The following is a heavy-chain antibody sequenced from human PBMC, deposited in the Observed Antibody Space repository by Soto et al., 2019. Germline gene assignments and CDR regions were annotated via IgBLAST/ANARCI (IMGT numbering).Heavy chain of an antibody. V-gene: IGHV3-30*18. D-gene: IGHD6-13*01. CDR2: ISYDGSNK. CDR3: AKDSGSSGWYWSATLDS. Sequence: QVQLVESGGGVVQPGRSLRLSGAASGFTFSSYGMHWVRQAPGKGLEWVAVISYDGSNKYYADSVKGRFTISRDNSKNTLYLQMNSLRAEDTAVYYCAKDSGSSGWYWSATLDSWGQGTLVTVSS. J-gene: IGHJ4*02. CDR1: GFTFSSYG.